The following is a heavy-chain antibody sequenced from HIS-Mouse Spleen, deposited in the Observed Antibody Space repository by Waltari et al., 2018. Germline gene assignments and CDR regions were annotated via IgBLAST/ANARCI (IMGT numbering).Heavy chain of an antibody. V-gene: IGHV1-2*02. Sequence: QVQLVQSGAEVKKPGASVKVSCKASGYTFTGYYMHWVRQAPGQGLEWMGWINPNSGGTNDAQKFQGRVTMTRDTSISTAYMELSRLRSDDTAVYYCARLPDSSSPFDAFDIWGQGTMVTVSS. CDR1: GYTFTGYY. D-gene: IGHD6-6*01. J-gene: IGHJ3*02. CDR3: ARLPDSSSPFDAFDI. CDR2: INPNSGGT.